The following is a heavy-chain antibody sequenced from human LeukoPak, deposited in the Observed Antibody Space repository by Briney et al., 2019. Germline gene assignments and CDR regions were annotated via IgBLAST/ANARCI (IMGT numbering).Heavy chain of an antibody. D-gene: IGHD4-11*01. CDR3: AGMTTLGYYYYGMDV. CDR1: GGSISSYY. Sequence: SETLSLTCTASGGSISSYYWSWIRQPPGKGLEWIGYIYYSGSTNYNPSLKSRVTISVDTSENQFSLKLSSVTAADTAVYYCAGMTTLGYYYYGMDVWGQGTTVTVSS. CDR2: IYYSGST. J-gene: IGHJ6*02. V-gene: IGHV4-59*08.